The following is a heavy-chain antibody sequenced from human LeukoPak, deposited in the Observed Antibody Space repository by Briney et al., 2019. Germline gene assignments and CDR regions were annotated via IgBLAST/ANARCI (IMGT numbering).Heavy chain of an antibody. CDR2: IRFDGSDK. CDR3: AKDLGSSGWYNYFDY. D-gene: IGHD6-19*01. J-gene: IGHJ4*02. Sequence: GGSLRLSCAASGFTFSNYGMPWVRQAPGKGLEGVTFIRFDGSDKYYADSVKGRFTISRDNSKKTLYLQMNSLRAEDTAVYYCAKDLGSSGWYNYFDYWGQGTLVTVSS. CDR1: GFTFSNYG. V-gene: IGHV3-30*02.